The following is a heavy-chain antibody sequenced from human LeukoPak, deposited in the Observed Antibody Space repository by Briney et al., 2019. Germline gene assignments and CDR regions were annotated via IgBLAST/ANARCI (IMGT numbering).Heavy chain of an antibody. CDR3: ARARGEYSSSLDYYYYGMDV. CDR2: ICAYNGNT. V-gene: IGHV1-18*01. Sequence: EASVKVSCKASGYTFTSYGISWVRQAPGQGLEWLGWICAYNGNTNYVQKLQRRVTTTTDTSTSTVYMERRSLRSDDTAVYYCARARGEYSSSLDYYYYGMDVWGQGTTVTVSS. CDR1: GYTFTSYG. J-gene: IGHJ6*02. D-gene: IGHD6-13*01.